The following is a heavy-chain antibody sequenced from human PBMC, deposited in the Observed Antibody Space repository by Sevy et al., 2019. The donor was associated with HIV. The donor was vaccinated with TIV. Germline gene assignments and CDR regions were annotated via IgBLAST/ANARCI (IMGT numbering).Heavy chain of an antibody. V-gene: IGHV3-30*18. J-gene: IGHJ6*02. Sequence: GGSLRLSCAAAGFTFSRYGMHWARQAPGKGLEWVAVISNDGGDKEYADSVKGRFTVSRDNSKDTVYLQMNSLRPEDTAVYYCANSRGRDEGSSWLYYYYLMDVWGQGTTVTVSS. CDR1: GFTFSRYG. CDR2: ISNDGGDK. D-gene: IGHD6-13*01. CDR3: ANSRGRDEGSSWLYYYYLMDV.